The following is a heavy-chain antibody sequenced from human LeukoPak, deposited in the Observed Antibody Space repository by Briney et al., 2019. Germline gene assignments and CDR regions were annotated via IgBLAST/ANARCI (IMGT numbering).Heavy chain of an antibody. V-gene: IGHV3-23*01. D-gene: IGHD3-10*01. J-gene: IGHJ6*02. CDR3: AKVDYYGSESYYTYSGMDV. CDR2: ISASGGST. Sequence: GGSLRLSCAASGFTFSSYAMSWVRQAPGKGLEWVSAISASGGSTYYADSVKGRFPISRDNSKNTLYLQMNSLRAEDTAVYYCAKVDYYGSESYYTYSGMDVWGQGTTVTVSS. CDR1: GFTFSSYA.